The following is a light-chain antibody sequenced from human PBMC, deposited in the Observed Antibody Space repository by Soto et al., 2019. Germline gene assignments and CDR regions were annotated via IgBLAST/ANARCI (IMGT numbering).Light chain of an antibody. CDR1: INDVGGYNY. V-gene: IGLV2-8*01. J-gene: IGLJ1*01. Sequence: QSVLTQPPSASGSPGQSVTISCAGTINDVGGYNYVSWYQQHPGKVPQLMIYQVTKRPSGVPDRFSASKSDTTASLTISGLQAEDEGDYYCMSYAGGYRFVFGTGTKVTVL. CDR3: MSYAGGYRFV. CDR2: QVT.